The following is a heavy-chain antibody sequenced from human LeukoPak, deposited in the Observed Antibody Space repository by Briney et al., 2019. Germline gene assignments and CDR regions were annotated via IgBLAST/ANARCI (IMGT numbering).Heavy chain of an antibody. V-gene: IGHV1-69*05. CDR2: IIPIFGTA. CDR1: GGTFSCYA. D-gene: IGHD3-16*02. CDR3: ARDDVMITFGGVIV. J-gene: IGHJ4*02. Sequence: SVKVSCKASGGTFSCYAISWVRQAPGQGLEWMGRIIPIFGTANYAQKFQGRVTITTDESTSTAYMELSSLRSEDTAVYYCARDDVMITFGGVIVWGQGTLVTVSS.